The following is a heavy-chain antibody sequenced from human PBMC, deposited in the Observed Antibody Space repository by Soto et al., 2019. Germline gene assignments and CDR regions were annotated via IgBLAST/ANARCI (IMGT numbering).Heavy chain of an antibody. J-gene: IGHJ5*02. V-gene: IGHV1-69*01. Sequence: QVQLVQSGAEVKKPGSSVKVSCKASGGTFSSYAISWVRQAPGQGLEWMGGIIPIFGTANYAQKFQGRVTITADESTSTAYMELSSLRSEDTAVYYCARARYYVSSGYYYSTGSGWFDPWGQGTLVTVSS. D-gene: IGHD3-22*01. CDR1: GGTFSSYA. CDR2: IIPIFGTA. CDR3: ARARYYVSSGYYYSTGSGWFDP.